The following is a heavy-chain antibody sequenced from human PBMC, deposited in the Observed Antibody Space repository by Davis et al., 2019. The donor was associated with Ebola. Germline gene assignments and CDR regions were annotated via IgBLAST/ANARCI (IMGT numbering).Heavy chain of an antibody. CDR1: GYTFTSYD. V-gene: IGHV1-8*01. J-gene: IGHJ6*02. D-gene: IGHD2-8*01. Sequence: AASVKVSCKASGYTFTSYDMNWVRQAPGQGLEWMGWMNPNSGNTGYAQKFQGRVTMTRNTSITTAYMELSSLRSDDSAVYYCARERGIVQTCGMDVWGQGTTVTVSS. CDR2: MNPNSGNT. CDR3: ARERGIVQTCGMDV.